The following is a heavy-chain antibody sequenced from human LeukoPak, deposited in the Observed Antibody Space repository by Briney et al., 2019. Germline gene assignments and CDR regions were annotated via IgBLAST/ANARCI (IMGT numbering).Heavy chain of an antibody. Sequence: GGSLRLSCAASGFTFSSYSMNWVRQAPGKGLEWVSSISSSGSYIYYADSVKGRFTISRDNAKNSLYLQMNSLRAEDTAVYYCARDFASGRVLLDYWGQGTLVTVSS. V-gene: IGHV3-21*01. CDR1: GFTFSSYS. D-gene: IGHD2-15*01. J-gene: IGHJ4*02. CDR3: ARDFASGRVLLDY. CDR2: ISSSGSYI.